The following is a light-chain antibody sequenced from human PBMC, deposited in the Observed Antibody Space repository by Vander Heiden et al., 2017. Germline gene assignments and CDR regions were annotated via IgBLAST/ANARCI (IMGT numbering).Light chain of an antibody. CDR1: KRGG. J-gene: IGLJ2*01. CDR2: DDS. Sequence: SYLLPHAPSLSVGAGQKGTMTCGGDKRGGVHWYQQKQGQAPVLVVHDDSDRPSGIPERFSGSTSGNTASLTISRVEAGDEADYYCQLWDLDRDQQLFGGGTKLTVL. CDR3: QLWDLDRDQQL. V-gene: IGLV3-21*02.